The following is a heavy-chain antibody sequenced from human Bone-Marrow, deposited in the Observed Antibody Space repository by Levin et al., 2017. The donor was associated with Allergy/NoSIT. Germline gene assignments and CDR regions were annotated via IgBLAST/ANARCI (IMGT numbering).Heavy chain of an antibody. CDR3: ARGALYDYVWGTYRYGLKEFDY. Sequence: ASVKVSCQASGYTFTAYYIHWVRQAPGQGLEWMGWINPNTVGTKYAQNLQGRVTMTLDMSINTAYMELSRLSSDDTAVYYCARGALYDYVWGTYRYGLKEFDYWGQGTLVTVSS. V-gene: IGHV1-2*02. CDR1: GYTFTAYY. D-gene: IGHD3-16*02. J-gene: IGHJ4*02. CDR2: INPNTVGT.